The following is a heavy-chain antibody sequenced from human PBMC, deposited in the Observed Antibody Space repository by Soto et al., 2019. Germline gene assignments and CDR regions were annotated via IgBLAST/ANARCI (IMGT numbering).Heavy chain of an antibody. CDR3: AKVFGAWELLKYYFDY. D-gene: IGHD1-26*01. CDR2: ISYDGSNK. J-gene: IGHJ4*02. Sequence: HRGGSLRLSCAASGFTFSSYGMHWVRQAPGKGLEWVAVISYDGSNKYYADSVKGRFTISRDNSKNTLYLQMNSLRAEDTAVYYCAKVFGAWELLKYYFDYWGQGTLVTVSS. CDR1: GFTFSSYG. V-gene: IGHV3-30*18.